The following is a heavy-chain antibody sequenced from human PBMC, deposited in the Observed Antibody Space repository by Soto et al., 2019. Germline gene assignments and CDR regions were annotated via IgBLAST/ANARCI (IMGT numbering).Heavy chain of an antibody. D-gene: IGHD6-6*01. CDR1: GFTFSSYA. J-gene: IGHJ6*02. CDR3: AKSSSSSDFDYYYGMDV. Sequence: GGSLRLSCAASGFTFSSYAMSWVRQAPGKGLEWVSAISGSGGSTYYADSVKGRFTISRDNSKNTLYLQMNSLRAEDTAVYYCAKSSSSSDFDYYYGMDVWGQGTTVTVSS. V-gene: IGHV3-23*01. CDR2: ISGSGGST.